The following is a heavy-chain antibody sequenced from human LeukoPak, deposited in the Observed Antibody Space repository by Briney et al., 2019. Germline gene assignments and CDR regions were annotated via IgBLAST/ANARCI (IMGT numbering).Heavy chain of an antibody. CDR1: GYTFTSYG. Sequence: ASVKVSCKASGYTFTSYGISWVRQAPGQGLEWMGWISAYNGNTNYAQKLQGRVTMTKNTSMSTAYMELSSLTSEDTAVYYCARGRESSKLTSGFQSFDWLSDSFDLWGQGTIVTASS. V-gene: IGHV1-18*01. CDR2: ISAYNGNT. J-gene: IGHJ3*01. D-gene: IGHD3-9*01. CDR3: ARGRESSKLTSGFQSFDWLSDSFDL.